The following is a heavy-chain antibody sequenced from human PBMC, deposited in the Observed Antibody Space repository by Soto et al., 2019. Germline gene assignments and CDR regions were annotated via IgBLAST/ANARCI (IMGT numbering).Heavy chain of an antibody. CDR1: GFTFSSYS. D-gene: IGHD3-3*01. J-gene: IGHJ4*02. CDR2: ISSSSSTI. CDR3: AREGEYLEWLLDD. V-gene: IGHV3-48*02. Sequence: EVQLVESGGGLVQPGGSLRLSCAASGFTFSSYSMNWVRQAPGKGLEWVSYISSSSSTIYYADSVKGRFTISRDNAKNPLYLQMNSLKDEDTSLYYCAREGEYLEWLLDDWGQGTLVTVSS.